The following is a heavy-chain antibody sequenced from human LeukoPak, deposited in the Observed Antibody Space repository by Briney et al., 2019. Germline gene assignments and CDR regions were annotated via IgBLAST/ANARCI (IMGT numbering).Heavy chain of an antibody. CDR2: INPNSGGT. D-gene: IGHD5/OR15-5a*01. Sequence: ASVKVSCKASGYTFTSYDINWVRQAPGQGLEWMGWINPNSGGTNYAQKFQGRVTMTRDTSISTAYMEVSSLRSEDTAVYYCARGFDGLRLKGQYFDYWGQGTLVTVSS. J-gene: IGHJ4*02. CDR3: ARGFDGLRLKGQYFDY. CDR1: GYTFTSYD. V-gene: IGHV1-2*02.